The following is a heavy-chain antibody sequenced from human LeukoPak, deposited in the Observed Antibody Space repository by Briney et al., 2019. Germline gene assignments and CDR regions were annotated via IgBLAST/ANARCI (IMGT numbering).Heavy chain of an antibody. CDR3: ASEFPHRLELAYFDY. J-gene: IGHJ4*02. CDR1: GFTFSSSA. Sequence: SGGSLRLSCAASGFTFSSSAMNWVRQAPGKGLEWVSGISGRGGSTYYADSVKGRFTISRDNSKNTLYLQMNSLRAEDTAVYYCASEFPHRLELAYFDYWGQGTLVTVSS. CDR2: ISGRGGST. D-gene: IGHD1-7*01. V-gene: IGHV3-23*01.